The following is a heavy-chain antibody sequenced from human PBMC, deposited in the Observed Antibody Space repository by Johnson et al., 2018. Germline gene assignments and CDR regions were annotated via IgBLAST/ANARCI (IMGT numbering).Heavy chain of an antibody. CDR3: AKERVQVAAAPRGMDV. V-gene: IGHV3-9*01. CDR2: TSWISGGI. D-gene: IGHD6-19*01. J-gene: IGHJ6*02. Sequence: EVQLVESGGGLVQPGRSRRLSCAASGFTFDDYAMHWVRPAPGKGLEWVSGTSWISGGIGYAASVKGRFTISRDNAKNSLYPQMNSLRAEDPALDDCAKERVQVAAAPRGMDVWGQGTTVTVSS. CDR1: GFTFDDYA.